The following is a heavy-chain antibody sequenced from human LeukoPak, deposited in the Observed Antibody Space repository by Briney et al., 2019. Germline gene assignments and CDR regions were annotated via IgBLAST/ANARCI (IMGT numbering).Heavy chain of an antibody. J-gene: IGHJ6*03. V-gene: IGHV4-59*01. D-gene: IGHD6-13*01. CDR1: GGSISSYY. Sequence: SETLSLTCTVSGGSISSYYWSWIRQPPGKGLEWIGYIYYSGSTNYNPSLKSRVTISVDTSKNQFSLKLSSVTAADTAVYYCARTSCHSSSWYRRPFDYYYMDVWGKGTTVTISS. CDR3: ARTSCHSSSWYRRPFDYYYMDV. CDR2: IYYSGST.